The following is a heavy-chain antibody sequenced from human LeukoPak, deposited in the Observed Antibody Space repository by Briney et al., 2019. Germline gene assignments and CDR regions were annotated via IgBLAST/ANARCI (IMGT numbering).Heavy chain of an antibody. CDR1: GFTFSSYG. CDR2: ISYDGGNE. J-gene: IGHJ3*02. V-gene: IGHV3-30*03. Sequence: PGGSLRLSCAASGFTFSSYGMHWVRQAPGKGLEWVAVISYDGGNEEYADSVKGRFTISRDNAKNTVYLQMNSLRVEDTAMYFCASVRLPGDAFDIWGQGTRVTVSS. CDR3: ASVRLPGDAFDI.